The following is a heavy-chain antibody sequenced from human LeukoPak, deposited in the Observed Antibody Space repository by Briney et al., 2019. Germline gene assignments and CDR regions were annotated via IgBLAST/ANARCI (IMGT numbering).Heavy chain of an antibody. D-gene: IGHD3-22*01. J-gene: IGHJ4*02. Sequence: TGGSLRLSCAASGFTFSSYEMNWVRQAPGKGLEWVSYITTSGSTTYYADSVKGRFTISRDNAKNSLFLQMNSLRAEDTAVYYCAREAYDSSLYWGQGTLVTVYS. V-gene: IGHV3-48*03. CDR1: GFTFSSYE. CDR3: AREAYDSSLY. CDR2: ITTSGSTT.